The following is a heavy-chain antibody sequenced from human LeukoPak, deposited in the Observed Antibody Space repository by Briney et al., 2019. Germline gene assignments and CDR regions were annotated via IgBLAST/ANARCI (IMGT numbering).Heavy chain of an antibody. J-gene: IGHJ4*02. V-gene: IGHV3-30-3*01. Sequence: GGSLRLSCAASGFTFSSYAMHWVRQAPGKGLEWVAVISYDGSNKYYADSVKGRFTISRDNSKNTLYLQMNSPRDDDTAVYYCTKGPVRDYIFFSDQWGQGTLVTVTS. D-gene: IGHD3-10*01. CDR3: TKGPVRDYIFFSDQ. CDR1: GFTFSSYA. CDR2: ISYDGSNK.